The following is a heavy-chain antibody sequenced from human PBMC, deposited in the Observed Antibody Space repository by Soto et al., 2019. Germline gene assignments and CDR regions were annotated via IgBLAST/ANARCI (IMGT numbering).Heavy chain of an antibody. J-gene: IGHJ4*02. CDR2: IKQDGSEK. Sequence: EVQLVESGGGLVQPGGSLRLSCAASGFTFSSYWMSWVRQAPGKGLEWVANIKQDGSEKFYVDSVKGRFTISRDNAKNPLYRQMNSLRAEDTAVYYCARGTGAAVAADYWGQGTLVTVSS. CDR3: ARGTGAAVAADY. V-gene: IGHV3-7*01. D-gene: IGHD6-19*01. CDR1: GFTFSSYW.